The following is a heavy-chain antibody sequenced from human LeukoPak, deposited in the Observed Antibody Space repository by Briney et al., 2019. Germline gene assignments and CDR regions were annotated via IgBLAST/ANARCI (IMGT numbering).Heavy chain of an antibody. V-gene: IGHV3-53*01. CDR3: ARAREGIDY. CDR1: GLTVSNIW. J-gene: IGHJ4*02. D-gene: IGHD1-26*01. Sequence: PGGSLRLSCAVSGLTVSNIWMNWVRQAPGKGLEWVSATSTSGGSAYYADSVKGRFTISRDNSKNTLYLQMNSLRAEDTAVYYCARAREGIDYWGQGTLVTVSS. CDR2: TSTSGGSA.